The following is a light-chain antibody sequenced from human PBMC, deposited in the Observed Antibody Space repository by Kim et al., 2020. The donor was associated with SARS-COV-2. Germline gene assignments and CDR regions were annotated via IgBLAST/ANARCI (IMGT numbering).Light chain of an antibody. CDR2: GAS. V-gene: IGKV3-15*01. Sequence: VSTGERVALSCRASQSVRSNLAWYQQKAGHVPRLLIYGASTRATDIPARFSGSGSGTEFALTISSLQSEDFAVYYCQQYNDWPLTFGGGTKVDIK. J-gene: IGKJ4*01. CDR1: QSVRSN. CDR3: QQYNDWPLT.